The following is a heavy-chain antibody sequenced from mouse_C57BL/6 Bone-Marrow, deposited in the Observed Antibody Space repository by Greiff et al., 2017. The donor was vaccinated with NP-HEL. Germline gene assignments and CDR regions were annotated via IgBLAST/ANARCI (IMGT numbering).Heavy chain of an antibody. CDR3: ARDYDYEDYAMDY. CDR2: ISNGGGST. V-gene: IGHV5-12*01. Sequence: EVKLMESGGGLVQPGGSLTLSCAASGFTFSDYYMYWVRQTPEKRLEWVAYISNGGGSTYYPDTVKGRFTISRDNAKNTLYLQMSRLKSEDTAMYYCARDYDYEDYAMDYWGQGTSVTVSS. D-gene: IGHD2-4*01. J-gene: IGHJ4*01. CDR1: GFTFSDYY.